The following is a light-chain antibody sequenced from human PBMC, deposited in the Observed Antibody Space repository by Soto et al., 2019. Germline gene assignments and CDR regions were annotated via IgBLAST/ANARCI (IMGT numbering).Light chain of an antibody. Sequence: QSALTQPASVSGSPGQSITISCTGTSSDVGGYKYVSWYQQHPGKAPKLLIYTVSNRPSGVSNRSSGSKSGNTASLTISGLQAEDEADYYCSSYTSSSSYVFGTGTKVTVL. V-gene: IGLV2-14*01. CDR2: TVS. J-gene: IGLJ1*01. CDR3: SSYTSSSSYV. CDR1: SSDVGGYKY.